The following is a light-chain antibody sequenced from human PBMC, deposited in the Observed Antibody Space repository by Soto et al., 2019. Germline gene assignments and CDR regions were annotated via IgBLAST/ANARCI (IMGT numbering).Light chain of an antibody. V-gene: IGKV1-5*01. Sequence: DIQMTQSPSTLSASVGDGVTITCRASQSISSWLAWYQQKPGKAPYLLISDVSSLERGVPSRFSGSGSGTEFTLTISSMQPDDFATFYCQQYNGYSRTFGQGTKVDIK. CDR3: QQYNGYSRT. CDR2: DVS. J-gene: IGKJ1*01. CDR1: QSISSW.